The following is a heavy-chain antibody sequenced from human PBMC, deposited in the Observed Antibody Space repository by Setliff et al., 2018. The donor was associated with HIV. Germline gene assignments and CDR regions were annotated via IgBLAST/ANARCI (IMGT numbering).Heavy chain of an antibody. CDR1: GFTFSSYS. J-gene: IGHJ3*02. V-gene: IGHV3-21*01. D-gene: IGHD1-26*01. Sequence: GGSLRLSCAASGFTFSSYSMNWVRQAPGKGLEWVSSISSSSSYIYYADSVKGRFTISRDNAKNSLYLQMNSLRAEDTAVYYCARDVPLGSYNVTDAFDIWGQGTMVTVSS. CDR2: ISSSSSYI. CDR3: ARDVPLGSYNVTDAFDI.